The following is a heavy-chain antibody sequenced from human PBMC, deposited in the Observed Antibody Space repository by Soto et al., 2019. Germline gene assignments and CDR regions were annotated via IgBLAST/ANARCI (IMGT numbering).Heavy chain of an antibody. CDR1: GFMFSSAW. J-gene: IGHJ4*02. Sequence: EVQVVESGGDLVEPGGSLRLSCVTSGFMFSSAWMSWVRQAPGKGLEWVARIKSKKDGGARDYAAPVNGRFSISRDDSKSTVYLQMNSPRAEDTALYYCVEGWNDFWGQGTLVTVSS. V-gene: IGHV3-15*01. D-gene: IGHD1-1*01. CDR2: IKSKKDGGAR. CDR3: VEGWNDF.